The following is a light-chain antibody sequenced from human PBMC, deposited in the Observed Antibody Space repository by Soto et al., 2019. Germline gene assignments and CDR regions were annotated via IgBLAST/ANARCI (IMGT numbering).Light chain of an antibody. CDR1: QGISRW. V-gene: IGKV1-5*01. Sequence: DIQMTQSPSTLSASLGDRVAITCRASQGISRWLAWYQQRPGKAPKLLIYDASTLHIGVSSRFSGSGSGTEFTLTISSLQPNDSATYDCQQYTTYWTFGQGTKVDIK. J-gene: IGKJ1*01. CDR2: DAS. CDR3: QQYTTYWT.